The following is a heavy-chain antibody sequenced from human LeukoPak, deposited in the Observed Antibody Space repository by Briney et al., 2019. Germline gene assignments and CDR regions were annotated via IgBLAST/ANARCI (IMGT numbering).Heavy chain of an antibody. Sequence: GGSLRLSCAASGFTFSGSAMHWVRQASGKGLEWVGRIRIKANSYATAYAASVKGRFTISRDDSKNTAYLQMNSLKTEDTAVYYCTRQVEYCSGGSCYYPYWGQGTLVTVSS. V-gene: IGHV3-73*01. J-gene: IGHJ4*02. CDR1: GFTFSGSA. D-gene: IGHD2-15*01. CDR3: TRQVEYCSGGSCYYPY. CDR2: IRIKANSYAT.